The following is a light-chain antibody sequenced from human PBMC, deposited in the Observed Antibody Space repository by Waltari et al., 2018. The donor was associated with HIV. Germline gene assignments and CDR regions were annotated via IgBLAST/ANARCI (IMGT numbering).Light chain of an antibody. CDR1: SSDVGGYNY. CDR3: CSHADNYRWV. Sequence: QSALTQPRSMSGSPGQSVTISCTGTSSDVGGYNYVSWYQQHPGNAPKLMIFDINSPPSGAPDLSAASKSGNAASLTTSWLPVEDEAYYCGCSHADNYRWVFGGGTKLTVL. V-gene: IGLV2-11*01. J-gene: IGLJ2*01. CDR2: DIN.